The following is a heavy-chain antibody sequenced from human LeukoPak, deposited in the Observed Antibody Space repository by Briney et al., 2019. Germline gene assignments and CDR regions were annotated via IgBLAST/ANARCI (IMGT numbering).Heavy chain of an antibody. CDR1: EFTFSASW. J-gene: IGHJ4*02. CDR3: ARAAIGGRATLFDS. Sequence: TGGSLRLSCAASEFTFSASWMSWVRQAPGKGLEWVANIDQDGSEKYYVDSVKGRFTISRDNVQNSLYLQMISLRAEDSAVYYCARAAIGGRATLFDSWGQGTLVSVSS. CDR2: IDQDGSEK. D-gene: IGHD2-2*02. V-gene: IGHV3-7*01.